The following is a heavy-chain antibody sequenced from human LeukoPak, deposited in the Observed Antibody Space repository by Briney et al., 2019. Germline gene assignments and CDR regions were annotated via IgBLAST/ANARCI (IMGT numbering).Heavy chain of an antibody. CDR2: IYYSGST. CDR3: ARRGYMVRGSYYFDY. D-gene: IGHD3-10*01. V-gene: IGHV4-39*01. CDR1: GGSISSSSYY. Sequence: KASETLSLTXTVSGGSISSSSYYWGWIRQPPGKGLEWIGSIYYSGSTYYNPSLKSRVTISVDTSKNQFSLKLSSVTAADTAVYYCARRGYMVRGSYYFDYWGQGTLVTVSS. J-gene: IGHJ4*02.